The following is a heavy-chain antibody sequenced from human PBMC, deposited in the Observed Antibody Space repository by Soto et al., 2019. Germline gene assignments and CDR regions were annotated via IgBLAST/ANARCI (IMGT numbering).Heavy chain of an antibody. CDR3: AKEVAAAGEYGMDV. J-gene: IGHJ6*02. V-gene: IGHV3-30*18. D-gene: IGHD6-13*01. CDR1: GFTFSSYG. Sequence: QVQLVESGGGVVQPGRSLRLSCAASGFTFSSYGMHWVRQAPGKGLEWVAVISYDGSNKYYADSVKGRFTISRDNSKNTLYLQMNSLRAEDTAVYYCAKEVAAAGEYGMDVWGQGTTVTVSS. CDR2: ISYDGSNK.